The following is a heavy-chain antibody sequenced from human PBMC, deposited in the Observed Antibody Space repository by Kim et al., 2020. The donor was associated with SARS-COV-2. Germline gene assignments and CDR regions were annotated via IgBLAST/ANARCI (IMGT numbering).Heavy chain of an antibody. D-gene: IGHD6-6*01. CDR1: GGTFRNYA. J-gene: IGHJ5*02. CDR2: IIPMHDMT. CDR3: ARDHRTWAPRRKNWFDP. V-gene: IGHV1-69*04. Sequence: SVKVSCKASGGTFRNYAFTWVRQAPGQGLEWMGRIIPMHDMTNYAPKIQGRVTITADKSTSTTYMELNGLTSDDTAVYYCARDHRTWAPRRKNWFDPWGQGTLVIVSS.